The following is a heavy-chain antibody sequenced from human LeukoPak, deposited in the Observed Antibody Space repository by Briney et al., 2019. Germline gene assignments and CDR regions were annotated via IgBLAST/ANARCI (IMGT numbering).Heavy chain of an antibody. CDR1: GGSISSGGFA. Sequence: SETLSLTCAVSGGSISSGGFAWSWLRQPPGQGLEWIGYIYHSGSTYYNPSLNSRVTISVDRSKNQFSLKLSSVTAADTAVYYCARGNVGYDSGRLDYWGQGTLVTVSS. J-gene: IGHJ4*02. CDR2: IYHSGST. D-gene: IGHD5-12*01. V-gene: IGHV4-30-2*01. CDR3: ARGNVGYDSGRLDY.